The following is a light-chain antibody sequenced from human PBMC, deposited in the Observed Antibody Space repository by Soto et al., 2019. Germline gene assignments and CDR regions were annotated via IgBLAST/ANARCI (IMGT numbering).Light chain of an antibody. CDR3: QQLNSYYIFT. CDR1: QDVSSY. V-gene: IGKV1-9*01. J-gene: IGKJ3*01. Sequence: DIQLTQSPSFLSASVGDRVTITCRASQDVSSYLAWYQQKPGKAPKLLIYAASSLQRGVPSRFSGSGSGTEFTLTISSLQTEDFATYYCQQLNSYYIFTFGPGTKVDIK. CDR2: AAS.